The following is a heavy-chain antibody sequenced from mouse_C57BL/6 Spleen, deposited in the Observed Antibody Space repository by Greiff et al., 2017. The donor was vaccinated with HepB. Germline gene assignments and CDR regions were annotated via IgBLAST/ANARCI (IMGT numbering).Heavy chain of an antibody. D-gene: IGHD2-2*01. V-gene: IGHV1-82*01. CDR1: GYAFSSSW. CDR2: IYPGDGDT. Sequence: QVQLQQSGPELVKPGASVKISCKASGYAFSSSWMNWVKQRPGKGLEWIGRIYPGDGDTNYNGKFKGKATLTADKSSSTAYMQLSSLTSEDSAVYFCARWGDIGYEYFDVWGTGTTVTVSS. CDR3: ARWGDIGYEYFDV. J-gene: IGHJ1*03.